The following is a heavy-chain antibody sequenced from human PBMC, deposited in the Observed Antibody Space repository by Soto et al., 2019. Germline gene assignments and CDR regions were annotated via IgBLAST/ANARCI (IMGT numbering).Heavy chain of an antibody. J-gene: IGHJ6*03. CDR3: ARDRAYGDYSLPPYYMDV. CDR1: GFTFSSYA. D-gene: IGHD4-17*01. CDR2: ISSNGGST. V-gene: IGHV3-64*01. Sequence: GGSLRLSCAASGFTFSSYAMHWVRQAPGKGLEYVSAISSNGGSTYYANSVKGRFTISRDNSKNTLYLQMGSLRAEDMAVYYCARDRAYGDYSLPPYYMDVWGKGTTVTVSS.